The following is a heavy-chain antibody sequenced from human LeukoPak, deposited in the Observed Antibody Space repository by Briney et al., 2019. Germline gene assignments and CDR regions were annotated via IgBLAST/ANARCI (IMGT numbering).Heavy chain of an antibody. CDR2: ISGSGGST. CDR1: GFTVSSNS. Sequence: GGSLRLSCTVSGFTVSSNSMSWVRQAPGKGLEWVSAISGSGGSTYYADSVKGRFTISRDNSKNTLYLQMNSLRAEDTAAYYCAKDGGEYYDILTGYYPRLYYMDVWGKGTTVTISS. CDR3: AKDGGEYYDILTGYYPRLYYMDV. J-gene: IGHJ6*03. V-gene: IGHV3-23*01. D-gene: IGHD3-9*01.